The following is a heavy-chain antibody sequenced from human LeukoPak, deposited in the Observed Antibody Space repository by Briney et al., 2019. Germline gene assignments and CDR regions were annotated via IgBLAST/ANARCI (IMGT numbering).Heavy chain of an antibody. V-gene: IGHV3-53*01. CDR1: GFTVSSNY. J-gene: IGHJ4*02. Sequence: PGGSLRLSCAASGFTVSSNYMSWVRQAPGKGLEWVSGIYSGGSTYYADSVKGRFTISRDNSKNTLYLQMNSLRAEDTAVYYCARDRDGYNSDYWGQGTLVTVSS. D-gene: IGHD5-24*01. CDR2: IYSGGST. CDR3: ARDRDGYNSDY.